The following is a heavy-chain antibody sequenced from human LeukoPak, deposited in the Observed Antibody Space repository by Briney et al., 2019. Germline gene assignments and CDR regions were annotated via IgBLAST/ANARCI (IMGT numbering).Heavy chain of an antibody. Sequence: KSSETLSRTCTVSGGSINSDYWSWLRQPPGKGLEWIGYIYYSGSTNYNPSLKSRVTISVDTSKKEFSLRLSSVTAADTAVYYCARGAGWYNYWGQGILVTVSS. CDR1: GGSINSDY. D-gene: IGHD6-19*01. CDR2: IYYSGST. V-gene: IGHV4-59*01. CDR3: ARGAGWYNY. J-gene: IGHJ4*02.